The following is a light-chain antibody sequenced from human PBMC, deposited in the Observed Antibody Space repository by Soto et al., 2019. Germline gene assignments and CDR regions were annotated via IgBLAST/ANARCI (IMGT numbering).Light chain of an antibody. CDR1: QSFSSTF. J-gene: IGKJ1*01. CDR3: QQYASSVT. Sequence: EILLTQSPGSLSLSPGERATLSCSARQSFSSTFFAWYQQKPGQAPRLLIYGASSRATGIPDRFSGSGSGTDFTRTISRLEPEDVAVYYCQQYASSVTFGQGTKVEIK. CDR2: GAS. V-gene: IGKV3-20*01.